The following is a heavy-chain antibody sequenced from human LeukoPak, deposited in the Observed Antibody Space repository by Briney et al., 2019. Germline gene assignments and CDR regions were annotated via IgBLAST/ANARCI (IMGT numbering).Heavy chain of an antibody. V-gene: IGHV4-59*08. J-gene: IGHJ3*02. Sequence: SETLSLTCTVSGDSISSYYWSWIRQPPGKGLEWIGFMYYSGSTNYNPSLKSRVTISLDTSKTQFSLKLSSVTAADTAVYYCARTNAFDIWGKGTMVTVSS. CDR2: MYYSGST. D-gene: IGHD1-14*01. CDR3: ARTNAFDI. CDR1: GDSISSYY.